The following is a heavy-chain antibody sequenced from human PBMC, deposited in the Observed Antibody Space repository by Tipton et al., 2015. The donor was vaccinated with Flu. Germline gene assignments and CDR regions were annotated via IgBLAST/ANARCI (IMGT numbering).Heavy chain of an antibody. CDR2: IYYTGTT. CDR1: GDSMNSGGYY. D-gene: IGHD2-8*01. V-gene: IGHV4-31*03. Sequence: TLSLTCTVSGDSMNSGGYYWTWIRQFPGKGLEWIGHIYYTGTTYYNPSLKSRLTIFLDMSKSQFSLRMTSVTVADTAIYYCARAPKSTSWSLYPPDKWGQGTLVTVSS. J-gene: IGHJ4*02. CDR3: ARAPKSTSWSLYPPDK.